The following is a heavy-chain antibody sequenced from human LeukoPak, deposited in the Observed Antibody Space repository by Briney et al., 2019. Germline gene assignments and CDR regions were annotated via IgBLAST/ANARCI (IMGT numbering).Heavy chain of an antibody. CDR2: MNPNSGNT. V-gene: IGHV1-8*01. CDR1: GYTFTSHD. D-gene: IGHD3-10*01. J-gene: IGHJ5*02. CDR3: ARTYYGSGSHNWFDP. Sequence: WASVKVSCKASGYTFTSHDINWVRQATGQGLEWMGWMNPNSGNTGYAQKFQGRVTMTRDTSISTAYMELSRLRSDDTAVYYCARTYYGSGSHNWFDPWGQGTLVTVSS.